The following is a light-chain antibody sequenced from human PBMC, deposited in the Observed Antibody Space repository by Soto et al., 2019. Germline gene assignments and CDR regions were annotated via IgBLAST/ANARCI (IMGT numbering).Light chain of an antibody. V-gene: IGKV3-15*01. Sequence: EIVMTQSPATLSVSPGERAALSCRASQSLSGNLAWYQQKPGQAPRLLISGASTRATDIPARFSGSGSGTEFTLTIDSLQSQDFAVYYCQQYHYWPSFRQGTKVEIK. CDR1: QSLSGN. J-gene: IGKJ1*01. CDR3: QQYHYWPS. CDR2: GAS.